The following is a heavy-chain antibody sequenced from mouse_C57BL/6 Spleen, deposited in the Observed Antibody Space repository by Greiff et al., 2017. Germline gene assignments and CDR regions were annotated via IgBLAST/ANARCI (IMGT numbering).Heavy chain of an antibody. CDR3: ARDPLITTVVDWYFDV. V-gene: IGHV5-4*01. Sequence: DVKLQESGGGLVKPGGSLKLSCAASGFNFSSYAMSWVRQTPEKRLEWVATISDGGSYTYYPDNVKGRITISRDNAKNNLYLQMSHLKSEDTARYYCARDPLITTVVDWYFDVWGTGTTVTVSS. CDR1: GFNFSSYA. D-gene: IGHD1-1*01. CDR2: ISDGGSYT. J-gene: IGHJ1*03.